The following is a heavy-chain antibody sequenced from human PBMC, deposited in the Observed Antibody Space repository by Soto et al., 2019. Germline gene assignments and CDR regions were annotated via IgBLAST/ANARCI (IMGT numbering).Heavy chain of an antibody. J-gene: IGHJ6*02. CDR2: IYSGGST. V-gene: IGHV3-53*01. CDR1: VFTVISNY. D-gene: IGHD1-26*01. Sequence: PGWSLRLSCASSVFTVISNYMSWVRQAPGKGLEWVSVIYSGGSTYYADSVKGRFTISRDNSKNTLYLQMNSLRAEDTAVYYCARDFSGYSYYYGMDVWGQGTTVTVSS. CDR3: ARDFSGYSYYYGMDV.